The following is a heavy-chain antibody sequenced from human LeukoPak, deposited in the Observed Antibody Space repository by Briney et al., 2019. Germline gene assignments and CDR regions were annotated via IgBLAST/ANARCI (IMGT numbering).Heavy chain of an antibody. J-gene: IGHJ5*02. V-gene: IGHV1-2*02. CDR2: INPNSGGT. CDR3: ARELGDIVVVPAATNWFDP. Sequence: GESLKISCKASGYTFTGYYMHWVRQAPGQGLEWMGWINPNSGGTNYAQKFQGRVTMTRDTSISTAYMELSRLRSDDTAVYYCARELGDIVVVPAATNWFDPWGQGTLVTVSS. CDR1: GYTFTGYY. D-gene: IGHD2-2*01.